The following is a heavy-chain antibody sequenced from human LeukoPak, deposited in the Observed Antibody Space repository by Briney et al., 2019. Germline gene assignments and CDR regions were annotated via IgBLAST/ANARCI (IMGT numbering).Heavy chain of an antibody. V-gene: IGHV3-21*01. CDR2: IDSSSSYM. D-gene: IGHD2-2*02. CDR3: ARAYCSSTTCYTYDAFDI. Sequence: GGSLRLSCAASGFTFSGYNMNWVRQAPGKGLELVSSIDSSSSYMYYQDSVRGRFTISRDNAKNSLDLQMNSLRAEDTAVYFCARAYCSSTTCYTYDAFDIWGQGTMVTVSS. J-gene: IGHJ3*02. CDR1: GFTFSGYN.